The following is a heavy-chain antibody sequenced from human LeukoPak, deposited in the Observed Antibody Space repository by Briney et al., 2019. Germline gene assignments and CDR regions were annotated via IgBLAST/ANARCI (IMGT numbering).Heavy chain of an antibody. CDR1: GGTFSSYA. D-gene: IGHD3-22*01. CDR3: ARVPLSGYYDSSGYMSY. J-gene: IGHJ4*02. CDR2: IIPIFGTA. V-gene: IGHV1-69*05. Sequence: SVKVSCKASGGTFSSYAISWVRPAPGQGLEWMGRIIPIFGTANYAQKFQGRVTITTDESTSTAYMELSSLRSEDTAVYYCARVPLSGYYDSSGYMSYWGQGTLVTVSS.